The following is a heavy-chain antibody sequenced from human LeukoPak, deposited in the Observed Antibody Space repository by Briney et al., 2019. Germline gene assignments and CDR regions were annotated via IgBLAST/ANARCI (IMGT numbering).Heavy chain of an antibody. CDR3: ARDSEKNHYYFDY. CDR2: IYYSGST. CDR1: GGSISSSSYY. D-gene: IGHD2/OR15-2a*01. V-gene: IGHV4-39*07. J-gene: IGHJ4*02. Sequence: SETLSLTCTVSGGSISSSSYYWGWIRQPPGKGLEWIGSIYYSGSTYYNPSLKSRVTISVDTSKNQFSLKLSSVTAADTAVYYCARDSEKNHYYFDYWGQGTLVTVSS.